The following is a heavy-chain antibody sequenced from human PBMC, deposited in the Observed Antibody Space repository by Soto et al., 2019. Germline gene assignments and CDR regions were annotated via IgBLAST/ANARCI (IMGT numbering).Heavy chain of an antibody. CDR1: GYTFTIYY. CDR3: ARDRGVVVVTAIRNYYYGMDV. J-gene: IGHJ6*02. Sequence: ASVKVSCKASGYTFTIYYMHCVRQAPVQWPDWMGIINPSGGSTSYAQKFQGRVTMTRDTSTSTVYMELSSLRSEDTAVYYCARDRGVVVVTAIRNYYYGMDVWGQGTTVTVSS. V-gene: IGHV1-46*01. CDR2: INPSGGST. D-gene: IGHD2-21*02.